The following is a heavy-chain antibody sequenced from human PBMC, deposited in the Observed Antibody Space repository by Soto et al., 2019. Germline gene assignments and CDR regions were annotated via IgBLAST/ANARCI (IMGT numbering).Heavy chain of an antibody. J-gene: IGHJ5*02. CDR1: GGSISNNKYY. V-gene: IGHV4-39*01. CDR3: ARGGGYNWFDP. Sequence: SETLSLTCSVSGGSISNNKYYWGWIRQPPGKGLEYIGSIYYSGSTYYNPSLKSRVTISVDTSKNQFSLKLSSVTAADTAVYYCARGGGYNWFDPWGQGTLVTVSS. CDR2: IYYSGST.